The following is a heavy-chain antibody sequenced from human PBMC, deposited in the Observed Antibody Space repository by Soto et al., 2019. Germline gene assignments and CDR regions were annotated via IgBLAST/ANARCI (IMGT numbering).Heavy chain of an antibody. J-gene: IGHJ6*02. CDR2: ISAYNGNT. V-gene: IGHV1-18*01. CDR1: GYTFTSYG. Sequence: ASVKVSCKASGYTFTSYGISWVRQAPGQGLEWMGWISAYNGNTNYAQKLQGRVTMTTDTSTSTAYMELRSLRSDDTAVYYCARKESFGGYHVHYYGMDVWGQGTTVTVSS. D-gene: IGHD3-22*01. CDR3: ARKESFGGYHVHYYGMDV.